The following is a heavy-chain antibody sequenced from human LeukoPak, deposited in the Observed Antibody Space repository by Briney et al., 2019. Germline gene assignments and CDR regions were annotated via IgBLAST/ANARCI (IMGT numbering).Heavy chain of an antibody. CDR1: GFTFSSYA. Sequence: GGSLRLSCAASGFTFSSYAMHWVRQAPGKGLEWVAVISYDGSNKYYADSVKGRFTISRDNSKNTLYLQMNSLGAEDTAVYYCAKVGTMGEDYWGQGTLVTVSS. CDR2: ISYDGSNK. V-gene: IGHV3-30-3*01. CDR3: AKVGTMGEDY. J-gene: IGHJ4*02. D-gene: IGHD3-16*01.